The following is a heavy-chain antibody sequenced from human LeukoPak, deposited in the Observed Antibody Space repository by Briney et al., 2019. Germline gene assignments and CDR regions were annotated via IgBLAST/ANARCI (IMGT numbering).Heavy chain of an antibody. D-gene: IGHD3-16*02. CDR1: GYTFTGYY. CDR2: INPNSGGT. Sequence: ASVKVSCKASGYTFTGYYMHWVRQDLRQGLQWMGWINPNSGGTDYAQKFQGRVTMTRDTSIRTVYMELSSLRSEDTAVYYCAREGRLGELSLVADYWGQGTLVTVSS. CDR3: AREGRLGELSLVADY. J-gene: IGHJ4*02. V-gene: IGHV1-2*02.